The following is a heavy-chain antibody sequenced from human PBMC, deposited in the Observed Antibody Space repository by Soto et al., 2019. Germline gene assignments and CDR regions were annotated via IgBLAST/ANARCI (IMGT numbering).Heavy chain of an antibody. CDR2: INSDGIST. CDR1: GFTFSSYR. CDR3: ARSVMALDGFDI. J-gene: IGHJ3*02. Sequence: GGSLRLSCAASGFTFSSYRMHWVRQAPGKGLVWVSRINSDGISTSYADSVKGRFTIPRDNAKNTLYLQMNSLRAEDTAVYYCARSVMALDGFDIWGQGRMVTV. V-gene: IGHV3-74*01. D-gene: IGHD2-8*01.